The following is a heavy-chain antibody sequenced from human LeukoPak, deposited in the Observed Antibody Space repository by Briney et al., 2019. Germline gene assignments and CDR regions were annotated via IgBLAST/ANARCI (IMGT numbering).Heavy chain of an antibody. J-gene: IGHJ3*02. CDR3: ARDVRRDDAFDI. CDR1: GFTFDDYA. D-gene: IGHD3-10*02. CDR2: IYSGGST. V-gene: IGHV3-53*01. Sequence: GGSLRLSCAASGFTFDDYAMHWVRQAPGKGLEWVSVIYSGGSTYYADSVKGRFTISRDNSKNTLYLQMNSLRAEDTAVYYCARDVRRDDAFDIWGQGTMVTVSS.